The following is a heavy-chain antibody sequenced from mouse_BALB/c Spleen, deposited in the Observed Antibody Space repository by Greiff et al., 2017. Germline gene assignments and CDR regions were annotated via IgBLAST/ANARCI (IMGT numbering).Heavy chain of an antibody. J-gene: IGHJ3*01. D-gene: IGHD4-1*01. CDR1: GFTFSSYT. CDR2: ISNGGGST. Sequence: EVQRVESGGGLVQPGGSLKLSCAASGFTFSSYTMSWVRQTPEKRLEWVAYISNGGGSTYYPDTVKGRFTISRDNAKNTLYLQMSSLKSEDTAMYYCARHDSTGTGFAYWGQGTLVTVSA. CDR3: ARHDSTGTGFAY. V-gene: IGHV5-12-2*01.